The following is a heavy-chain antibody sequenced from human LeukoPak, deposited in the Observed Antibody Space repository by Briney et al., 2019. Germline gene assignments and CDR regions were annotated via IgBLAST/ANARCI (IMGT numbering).Heavy chain of an antibody. D-gene: IGHD2-8*01. CDR3: AREDVVLVDAVRYYYYGMDV. V-gene: IGHV1-46*01. J-gene: IGHJ6*02. CDR1: GYNFISYY. Sequence: ASVTVSFKASGYNFISYYMHWVRQAPGQGLEWMGIINPSGGSTSYAQRFQDRVTMTRDTSTSTVYMELSSPKSEDTAVYYCAREDVVLVDAVRYYYYGMDVWGQGTTVTVSS. CDR2: INPSGGST.